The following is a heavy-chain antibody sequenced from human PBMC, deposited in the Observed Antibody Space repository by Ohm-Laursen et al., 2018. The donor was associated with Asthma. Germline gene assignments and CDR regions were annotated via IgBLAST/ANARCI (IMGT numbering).Heavy chain of an antibody. CDR3: ANFGEAVAGRFVAFDI. CDR1: GFTFSSYA. CDR2: ISGSGGST. Sequence: SLRLSCAASGFTFSSYAMSWVRQAPGKGLEWVSAISGSGGSTYYADSVKGRFTISRDNSKNTLYLQMNSLRAEDTAVYYCANFGEAVAGRFVAFDIWGQGTMVTVSS. J-gene: IGHJ3*02. D-gene: IGHD6-19*01. V-gene: IGHV3-23*01.